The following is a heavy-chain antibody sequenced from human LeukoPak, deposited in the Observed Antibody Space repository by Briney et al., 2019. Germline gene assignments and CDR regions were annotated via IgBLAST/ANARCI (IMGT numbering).Heavy chain of an antibody. J-gene: IGHJ4*02. CDR3: ARGPPSGLRLGELSANFDY. CDR1: GGTFSSYA. Sequence: SVKVSCKASGGTFSSYAISWVRQAPGQGLEWMGRIIPILGIANYAQEFQGRVTITADKSTSTAYMELSSLRSEDTAVYYCARGPPSGLRLGELSANFDYWGQGALVTVSS. CDR2: IIPILGIA. D-gene: IGHD3-16*02. V-gene: IGHV1-69*04.